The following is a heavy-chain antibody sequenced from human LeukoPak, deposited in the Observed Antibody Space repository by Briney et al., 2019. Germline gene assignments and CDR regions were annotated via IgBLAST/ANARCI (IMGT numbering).Heavy chain of an antibody. D-gene: IGHD3-22*01. CDR1: GFTFSNYW. V-gene: IGHV3-74*01. CDR2: INTDGSST. Sequence: GGSLRLSCAASGFTFSNYWMHWVRQAPGKGLVWVSRINTDGSSTDYAHSVKGRFTISRDNSENTVYLQMNSLRAEDTAVYYCAKSEVYYFGTSGGFDYWGQGTLVTVSS. J-gene: IGHJ4*02. CDR3: AKSEVYYFGTSGGFDY.